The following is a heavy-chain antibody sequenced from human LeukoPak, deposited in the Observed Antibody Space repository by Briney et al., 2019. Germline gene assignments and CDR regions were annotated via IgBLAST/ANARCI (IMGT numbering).Heavy chain of an antibody. Sequence: ASVKVSCKASGYTFTGYYMQWVRQAPGQGLEWMGRIDPDSGGTKSAQKFQGRVIMTRDTSISTAYLDLSRLRSDDTAVYFCARSVGATLLDHWGQGSLVTVSS. D-gene: IGHD1-26*01. CDR2: IDPDSGGT. J-gene: IGHJ4*02. CDR3: ARSVGATLLDH. CDR1: GYTFTGYY. V-gene: IGHV1-2*06.